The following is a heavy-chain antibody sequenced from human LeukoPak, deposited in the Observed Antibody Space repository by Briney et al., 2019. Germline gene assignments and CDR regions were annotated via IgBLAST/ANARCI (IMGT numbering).Heavy chain of an antibody. J-gene: IGHJ3*02. V-gene: IGHV4-38-2*02. Sequence: PSETLSLTCTVSGYSISSGYYWGWIRQPPGKGLEWIGSIYHSGSTYYNPSLKSRVTISVDTSKNQFSLKLSSVTAADTAVYYCARDRGGRYYDSSGYPQGDAFDIWGQGTMVTVSS. CDR1: GYSISSGYY. CDR2: IYHSGST. D-gene: IGHD3-22*01. CDR3: ARDRGGRYYDSSGYPQGDAFDI.